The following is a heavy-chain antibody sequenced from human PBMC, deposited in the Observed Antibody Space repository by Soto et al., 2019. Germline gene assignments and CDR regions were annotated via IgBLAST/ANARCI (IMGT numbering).Heavy chain of an antibody. J-gene: IGHJ4*02. D-gene: IGHD5-12*01. CDR2: INAGNGNT. CDR3: ARPSKYSPFDY. Sequence: GASVKVSCKASGYTFTSYAMHWVRQAPGRRLEWMGWINAGNGNTKYSQKFQGRVTITRDTSASTAYMELSSLRSEDTAVYYCARPSKYSPFDYWGQGTLVTVSS. V-gene: IGHV1-3*01. CDR1: GYTFTSYA.